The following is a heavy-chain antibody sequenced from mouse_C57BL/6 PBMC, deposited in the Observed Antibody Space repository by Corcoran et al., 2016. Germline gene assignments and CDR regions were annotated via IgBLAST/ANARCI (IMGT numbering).Heavy chain of an antibody. J-gene: IGHJ1*01. Sequence: QIQLVQCGPELKKPGEPVKISCKASGYTFTTYGMCWGKQDPGKGLKWMGWINTYAGVPTYADDFKGRFAFSLDTSDSTAYLKINNLKDEDTATYIGASDLLRDYLPWLAYGGQGTTVAVSS. CDR3: ASDLLRDYLPWLAY. CDR1: GYTFTTYG. CDR2: INTYAGVP. D-gene: IGHD2-4*01. V-gene: IGHV9-3*01.